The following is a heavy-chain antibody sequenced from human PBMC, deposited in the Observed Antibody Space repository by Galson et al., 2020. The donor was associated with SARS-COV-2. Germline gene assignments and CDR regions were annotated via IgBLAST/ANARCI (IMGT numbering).Heavy chain of an antibody. J-gene: IGHJ4*02. Sequence: SETLSLTCTVSGGSLSSYYWSWIRQPPGKGLEWIGYIYYSGSTNYNTSLKSRVTISVDTSKNQFSLELRSVTAADTAVYYCASDAIAARTFDYWGQGTLVTVSS. CDR1: GGSLSSYY. V-gene: IGHV4-59*01. CDR3: ASDAIAARTFDY. CDR2: IYYSGST. D-gene: IGHD6-6*01.